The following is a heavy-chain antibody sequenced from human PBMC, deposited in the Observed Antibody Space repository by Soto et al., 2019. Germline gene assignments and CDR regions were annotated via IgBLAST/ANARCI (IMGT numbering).Heavy chain of an antibody. CDR3: ARSLSWFGEFSGWFEP. Sequence: SETLSLTCTVSGGSISSGDYYWSWIRQPPGKGLEWIGYIYYSGSTYYNPSLKSRVTISVDTSKNQFSLKLSSVTAADTAAYYCARSLSWFGEFSGWFEPWGQGTLVTVSS. D-gene: IGHD3-10*01. CDR2: IYYSGST. CDR1: GGSISSGDYY. J-gene: IGHJ5*02. V-gene: IGHV4-30-4*01.